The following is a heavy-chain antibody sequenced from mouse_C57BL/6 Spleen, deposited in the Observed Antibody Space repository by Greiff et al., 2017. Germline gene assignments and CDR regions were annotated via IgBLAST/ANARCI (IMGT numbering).Heavy chain of an antibody. CDR2: INYDGSST. D-gene: IGHD1-1*01. V-gene: IGHV5-16*01. Sequence: DVHLVESEGGLVQPGSSMKLSCTASGFTFSDYYMAWVRQVPEKGLEWVANINYDGSSTYYLDSLKSRFIISRDNAKNILYLQMSSLKSEDTATYYCARDRVYGSSPYFDVWGTGTTVTVSS. CDR1: GFTFSDYY. CDR3: ARDRVYGSSPYFDV. J-gene: IGHJ1*03.